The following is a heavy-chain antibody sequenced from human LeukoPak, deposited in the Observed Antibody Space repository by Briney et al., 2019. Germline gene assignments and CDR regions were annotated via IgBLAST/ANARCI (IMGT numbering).Heavy chain of an antibody. CDR2: IKQDGSAK. CDR1: EFTISRYW. CDR3: AKMPDFDY. D-gene: IGHD2-2*01. Sequence: GGSLRLSCVASEFTISRYWMSWVRQAPGKGLEWVANIKQDGSAKNYVDSVKGRFAISRDNAKNSLYPQMNSLRSEDTAVYYCAKMPDFDYWGQGTLVTVSS. J-gene: IGHJ4*02. V-gene: IGHV3-7*03.